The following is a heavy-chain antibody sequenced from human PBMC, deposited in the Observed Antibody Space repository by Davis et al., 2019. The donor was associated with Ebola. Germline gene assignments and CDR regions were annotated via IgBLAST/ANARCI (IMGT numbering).Heavy chain of an antibody. CDR2: ISAYNGNT. CDR3: ARTSIVGTTTTASDI. Sequence: AASVKVSCKASGYTFISYGITWVRQAPGQGLEWMGWISAYNGNTNYAQILQGRVTMTTDTSTGTAYMELRSLRSDDTAMYFCARTSIVGTTTTASDIWGQGTMVTVSS. D-gene: IGHD1-26*01. V-gene: IGHV1-18*01. CDR1: GYTFISYG. J-gene: IGHJ3*02.